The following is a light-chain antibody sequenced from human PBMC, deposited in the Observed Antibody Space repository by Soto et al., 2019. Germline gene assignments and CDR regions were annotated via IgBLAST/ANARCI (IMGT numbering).Light chain of an antibody. J-gene: IGLJ3*02. V-gene: IGLV2-23*01. Sequence: QSALTQPASVSGSPGQSITISCTGTSSDVGSYNLVSWYQQHPGKAPKFMIYEASTRPSGVSTRFSGSKSGNTASLTISGPQAEDESDYYCCSYANNSTWVFGGGTKVTV. CDR3: CSYANNSTWV. CDR1: SSDVGSYNL. CDR2: EAS.